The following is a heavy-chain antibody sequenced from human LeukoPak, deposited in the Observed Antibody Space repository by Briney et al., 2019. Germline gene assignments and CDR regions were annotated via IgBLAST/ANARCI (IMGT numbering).Heavy chain of an antibody. CDR1: GGSFSGYY. J-gene: IGHJ4*02. CDR2: INHSGST. Sequence: SETLSLTCAVYGGSFSGYYWSWIRQPPGKGLEWIGEINHSGSTNYNPSLKSRVTISVDTSKNQFSLKLSSVTAAVTAVYYCARGGGVWGSYRLFDSWGQGTLVTVSS. D-gene: IGHD3-16*02. V-gene: IGHV4-34*01. CDR3: ARGGGVWGSYRLFDS.